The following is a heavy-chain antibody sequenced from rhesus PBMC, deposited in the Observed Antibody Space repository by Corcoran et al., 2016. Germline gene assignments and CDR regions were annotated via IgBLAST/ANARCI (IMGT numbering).Heavy chain of an antibody. CDR2: NGGSSGST. CDR1: GYSISSGYG. J-gene: IGHJ4*01. CDR3: ARRDYGSSGHFDY. Sequence: QVQLQESGPGLVKPSETLSLTCAVSGYSISSGYGWCWIRPPPGKGLEWIGNNGGSSGSTNHNTYLQSRVTISKDTSKNHVSLKLSSVTAADTAVYYCARRDYGSSGHFDYWGQGVLVTVSS. V-gene: IGHV4-127*01. D-gene: IGHD4-29*01.